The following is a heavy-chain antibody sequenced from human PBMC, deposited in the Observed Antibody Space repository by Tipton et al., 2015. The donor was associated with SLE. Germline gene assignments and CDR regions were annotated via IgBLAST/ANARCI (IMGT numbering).Heavy chain of an antibody. D-gene: IGHD6-19*01. Sequence: TLSLTCTVSGGSISSYYWSWIWQPPGKGLEWIGYIYYSGSTNYNPSLKSRVTISVDTSKSQFSLNLRSVTAADTAVYYCARGGMGIAVAGEFDSWGQGTLVTVSS. V-gene: IGHV4-59*01. CDR3: ARGGMGIAVAGEFDS. CDR1: GGSISSYY. CDR2: IYYSGST. J-gene: IGHJ4*02.